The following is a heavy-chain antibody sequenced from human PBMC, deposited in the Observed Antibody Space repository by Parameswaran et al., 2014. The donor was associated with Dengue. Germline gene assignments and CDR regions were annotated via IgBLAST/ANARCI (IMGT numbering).Heavy chain of an antibody. V-gene: IGHV1-3*01. CDR3: ARDVRGGGDYYYYGMDV. Sequence: WVRQAPGQRLEWMGWINAGNGNTKYSQKFQGRVTITRDTSASTSYMELSSLRSEDTAVYYCARDVRGGGDYYYYGMDVWGQGTTVTVSS. D-gene: IGHD2-15*01. J-gene: IGHJ6*02. CDR2: INAGNGNT.